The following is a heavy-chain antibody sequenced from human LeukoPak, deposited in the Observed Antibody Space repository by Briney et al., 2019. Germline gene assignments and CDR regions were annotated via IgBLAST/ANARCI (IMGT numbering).Heavy chain of an antibody. CDR2: INPNSGGT. V-gene: IGHV1-2*02. CDR1: GYTFTGYY. CDR3: APGPATPKPGVASYSDNSDYYYFDY. Sequence: GASVKVSCKASGYTFTGYYMHWVRQAPGQGLEWMGWINPNSGGTNYAPKFQGRVTMTRDASISTAYMELSRLRSDDTAVYYCAPGPATPKPGVASYSDNSDYYYFDYWGQGTLVTVSS. D-gene: IGHD3-22*01. J-gene: IGHJ4*02.